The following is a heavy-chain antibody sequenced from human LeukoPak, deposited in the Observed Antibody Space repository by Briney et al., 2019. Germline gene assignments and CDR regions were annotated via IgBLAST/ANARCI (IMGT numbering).Heavy chain of an antibody. CDR2: ISSSGSYT. V-gene: IGHV3-11*06. CDR1: GFTFSDYY. J-gene: IGHJ4*02. CDR3: ARLYCSGATCYANLDY. D-gene: IGHD2-15*01. Sequence: GGSLRLSCAASGFTFSDYYMIWIRQAPGKGVEWVSYISSSGSYTNYADSVRGRFTISRDNAKNSLFLQMNSLTAEDTAVYYCARLYCSGATCYANLDYWGQGTLVAISS.